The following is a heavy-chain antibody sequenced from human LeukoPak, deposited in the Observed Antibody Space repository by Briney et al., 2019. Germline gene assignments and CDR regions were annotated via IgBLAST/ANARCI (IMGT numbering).Heavy chain of an antibody. V-gene: IGHV3-23*01. Sequence: GKSLRLSCTASGFTFSSYGMHWVRQAPGKGLEWVSAISGSGGSTYYADSVKGRFTISRDNSKNTLYLQMNSLRAEDTAVYYCAKSPQGVTAIHQFDYWGQGTLVTVSS. CDR1: GFTFSSYG. CDR2: ISGSGGST. D-gene: IGHD2-21*02. CDR3: AKSPQGVTAIHQFDY. J-gene: IGHJ4*02.